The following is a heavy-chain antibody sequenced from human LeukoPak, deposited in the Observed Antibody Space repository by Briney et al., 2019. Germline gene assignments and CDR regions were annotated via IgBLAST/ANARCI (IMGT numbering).Heavy chain of an antibody. J-gene: IGHJ4*02. CDR1: GGSVSSGNYY. Sequence: SETLSLTCTASGGSVSSGNYYWSWIRQPPGKGLEWIGFMSNSGHTDSNASLKSRVTISVDTSKNQFSLKLKSVTAADTAVYYCARVSVAGTGPDYWGQGTLVTVSS. V-gene: IGHV4-61*01. D-gene: IGHD6-13*01. CDR2: MSNSGHT. CDR3: ARVSVAGTGPDY.